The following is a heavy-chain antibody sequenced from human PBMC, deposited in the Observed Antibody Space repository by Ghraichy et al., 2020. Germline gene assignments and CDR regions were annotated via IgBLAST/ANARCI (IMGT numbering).Heavy chain of an antibody. CDR1: GYTFTSYD. CDR2: MNPNSGNT. D-gene: IGHD6-19*01. Sequence: ASVKVSCKASGYTFTSYDINWVRQATGQGLEWMGWMNPNSGNTGYAQKFQGRVTMTRNTSISTAYMELSSLRSEDTAVYYCARSWIQASSGWFLSRRGGYYYGMDVWGQGTTVTVSS. J-gene: IGHJ6*02. CDR3: ARSWIQASSGWFLSRRGGYYYGMDV. V-gene: IGHV1-8*01.